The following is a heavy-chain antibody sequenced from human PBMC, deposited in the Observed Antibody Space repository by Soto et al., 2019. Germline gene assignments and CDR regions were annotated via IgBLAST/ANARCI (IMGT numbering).Heavy chain of an antibody. V-gene: IGHV3-21*01. Sequence: GGSLRLSCAASGFTFRSYSMNCVRQAPGKGLEWVSSISSSSSYIYYADSVKGRFTISRDNAKNSLYLQMNSLRAEDTAVYYCARGGRGYSSGWSHDRWGQGTLVTVSS. CDR3: ARGGRGYSSGWSHDR. CDR2: ISSSSSYI. CDR1: GFTFRSYS. J-gene: IGHJ4*02. D-gene: IGHD6-19*01.